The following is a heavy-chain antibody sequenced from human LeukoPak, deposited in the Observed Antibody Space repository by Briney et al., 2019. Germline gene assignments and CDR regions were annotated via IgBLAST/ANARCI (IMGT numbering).Heavy chain of an antibody. D-gene: IGHD6-13*01. V-gene: IGHV3-30*02. Sequence: GGSLRLSCAASGFTFSSYGMHWVRQAPGKGLEWVAFIRYDGSNKYYADSVKGRLTISRDNSKNTLYLQMNSLRAEDTAVYYCAKDAGLAAAATTVDYWGQGTLVTVSS. CDR2: IRYDGSNK. CDR1: GFTFSSYG. CDR3: AKDAGLAAAATTVDY. J-gene: IGHJ4*02.